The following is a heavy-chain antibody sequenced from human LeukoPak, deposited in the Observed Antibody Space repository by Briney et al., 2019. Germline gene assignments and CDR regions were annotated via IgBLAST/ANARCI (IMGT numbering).Heavy chain of an antibody. CDR2: IYSGGNT. J-gene: IGHJ4*02. D-gene: IGHD1-26*01. CDR1: GLTASSNY. CDR3: AKRRSSGSYYASFDY. V-gene: IGHV3-53*05. Sequence: PGGSLRLSCAASGLTASSNYMSWVRQAPGKGLEWVSVIYSGGNTYYTDSVKGRFTISRDNSKNTLYLQMNSLRAEDTAVYYCAKRRSSGSYYASFDYWGQGTLVTVSS.